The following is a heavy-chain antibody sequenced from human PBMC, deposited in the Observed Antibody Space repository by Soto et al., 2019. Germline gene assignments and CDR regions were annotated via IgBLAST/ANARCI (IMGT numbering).Heavy chain of an antibody. J-gene: IGHJ4*01. V-gene: IGHV3-23*01. CDR2: ISGSGGST. CDR3: ARAFCTNGVCYYFFDS. CDR1: GFTFSSYA. D-gene: IGHD2-8*01. Sequence: GGSLRLSCAASGFTFSSYAMSWVRQAPGKGLEWVSAISGSGGSTYYADSVKGRFTISRDNSKNTLYLQMTSLRAEDTAVYYCARAFCTNGVCYYFFDSCGHGTLVTVSS.